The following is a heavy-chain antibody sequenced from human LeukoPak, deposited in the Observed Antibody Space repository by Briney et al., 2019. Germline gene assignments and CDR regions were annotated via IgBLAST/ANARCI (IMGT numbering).Heavy chain of an antibody. CDR1: GYTFTSYA. J-gene: IGHJ5*02. Sequence: GASVKVSCKASGYTFTSYAMHWVRQAPGQRLEWMGWISAYNGNTNYAQKLQGRVTMTTDTSTSTAYMELRSLRSDDTAVYYCARERYYDILTGLFDPWGQGTLVTVSS. CDR3: ARERYYDILTGLFDP. V-gene: IGHV1-18*01. D-gene: IGHD3-9*01. CDR2: ISAYNGNT.